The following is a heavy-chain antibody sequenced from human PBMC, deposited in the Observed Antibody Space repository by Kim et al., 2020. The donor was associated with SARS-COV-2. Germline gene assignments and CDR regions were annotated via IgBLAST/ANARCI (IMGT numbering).Heavy chain of an antibody. V-gene: IGHV3-23*01. CDR1: GFTFSSYA. J-gene: IGHJ6*02. Sequence: GGSLRLSCAASGFTFSSYAMSWVRQAPGKGLEWVSAISGSGGSTYYADSVKGRFTISRDNSKNTLYLQMNSLRAEDTAVYYCAKGMGLLYYYYGMDVWGQGTTVTVSS. D-gene: IGHD2-15*01. CDR3: AKGMGLLYYYYGMDV. CDR2: ISGSGGST.